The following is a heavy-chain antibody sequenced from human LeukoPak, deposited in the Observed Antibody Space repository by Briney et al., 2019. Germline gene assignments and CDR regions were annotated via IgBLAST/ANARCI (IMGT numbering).Heavy chain of an antibody. J-gene: IGHJ4*02. CDR3: AKDPGPRHIVVVTASHFDY. D-gene: IGHD2-21*02. CDR1: GFTFEDNA. CDR2: ISWNGGSI. Sequence: GRSLRLSCAASGFTFEDNAMHWVRQVPGRGLEWVSGISWNGGSIGYADSVKGRFTISRDNSKNTLYLQMNSLRAEDTAVYYCAKDPGPRHIVVVTASHFDYWGQGTLVTVSS. V-gene: IGHV3-9*01.